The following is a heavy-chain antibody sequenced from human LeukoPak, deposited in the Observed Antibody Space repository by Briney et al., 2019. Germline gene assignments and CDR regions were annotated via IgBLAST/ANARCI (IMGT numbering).Heavy chain of an antibody. CDR2: IKGKTDGETT. V-gene: IGHV3-15*01. Sequence: PGGSLTLSCTASGISFSNAWMSWVRQAPGRGLEWVGRIKGKTDGETTDYAAPVKGRFTISRDDSKNTVYLQMNSLKTEDTAVYYCTTDYGEYCSGTTCYKGSWGQGTLVTVSS. D-gene: IGHD2-2*02. J-gene: IGHJ5*02. CDR3: TTDYGEYCSGTTCYKGS. CDR1: GISFSNAW.